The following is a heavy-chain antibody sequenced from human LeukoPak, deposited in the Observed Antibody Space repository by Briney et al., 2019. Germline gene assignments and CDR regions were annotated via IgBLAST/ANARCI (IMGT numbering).Heavy chain of an antibody. Sequence: ASVKVSCKASGYTFINFAINWGRQAPGQRPEWMGWINAGNGNTKYSQKFQGRVTITTDTSTSTAYMELRSLTSDDTAVYYCSRDAGFTREFDYWGQGTLVTASS. CDR3: SRDAGFTREFDY. CDR1: GYTFINFA. V-gene: IGHV1-3*01. J-gene: IGHJ4*02. D-gene: IGHD2-2*01. CDR2: INAGNGNT.